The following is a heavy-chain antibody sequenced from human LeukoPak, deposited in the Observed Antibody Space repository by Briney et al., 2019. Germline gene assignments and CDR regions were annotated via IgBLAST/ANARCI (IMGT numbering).Heavy chain of an antibody. D-gene: IGHD2-21*01. V-gene: IGHV4-59*08. CDR2: VYDSGST. Sequence: PSETLCLTCTVSGGSLSSYYWSWIRQPPGRGLEWIGNVYDSGSTNYNPSLKSRVTISVDTSKNQFSLMLTSVTAADTAVYYCARHQMWSSLDPWGQGILVTVSS. CDR1: GGSLSSYY. J-gene: IGHJ5*02. CDR3: ARHQMWSSLDP.